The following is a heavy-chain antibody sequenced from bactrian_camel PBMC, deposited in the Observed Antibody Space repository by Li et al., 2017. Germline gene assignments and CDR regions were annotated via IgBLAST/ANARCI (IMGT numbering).Heavy chain of an antibody. CDR2: VNIGGRST. D-gene: IGHD2*01. J-gene: IGHJ4*01. Sequence: DVQLVESGGGSVQAGGSLRLSCAVSGFTFSSSAMSWVRRAPGKGLEWVSAVNIGGRSTNYADSVKGRFTISRDNAKNTLYLQLNSLTREDSAMYYCLVGFDYWGQGTQVTVS. CDR3: LVGFDY. V-gene: IGHV3S42*01. CDR1: GFTFSSSA.